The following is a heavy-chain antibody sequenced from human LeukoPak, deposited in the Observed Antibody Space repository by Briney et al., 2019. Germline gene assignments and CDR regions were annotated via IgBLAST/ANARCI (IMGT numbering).Heavy chain of an antibody. CDR1: GGSISSYY. J-gene: IGHJ4*02. V-gene: IGHV4-59*01. CDR3: ARGVHRHSSSWYSAFFDY. D-gene: IGHD6-13*01. CDR2: IYYSGST. Sequence: PSETLSLTCTVSGGSISSYYWSWIRQPPGKGLEWIGYIYYSGSTNYNPSLKSRVTIPVDTSKNQFSLKLSSVTAADTAVYYCARGVHRHSSSWYSAFFDYWGQGTLVTVSS.